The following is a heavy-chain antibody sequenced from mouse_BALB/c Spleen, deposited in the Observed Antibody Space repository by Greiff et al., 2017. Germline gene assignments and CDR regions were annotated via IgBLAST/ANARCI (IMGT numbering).Heavy chain of an antibody. Sequence: EVQLQQSGPELVKPGASVKVSCKASGYAFTSYNMYWVKQSHGKSLEWIGYIDPYNGGTSYNQKFKDKATLTADKSSSTAYMQLSSLTSEDSAVYYCARGGPYFDYWGQGTTLTVSS. J-gene: IGHJ2*01. CDR2: IDPYNGGT. CDR1: GYAFTSYN. CDR3: ARGGPYFDY. V-gene: IGHV1S135*01.